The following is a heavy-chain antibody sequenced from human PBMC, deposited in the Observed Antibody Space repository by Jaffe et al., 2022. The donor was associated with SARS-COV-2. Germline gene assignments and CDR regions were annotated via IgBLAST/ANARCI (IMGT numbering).Heavy chain of an antibody. CDR1: GFTFGDFP. D-gene: IGHD2-21*01. J-gene: IGHJ4*02. CDR2: IRSEAYGGTI. V-gene: IGHV3-49*03. CDR3: ARGDVVGVSCRFDY. Sequence: EVQLVESGGALVQPGRSLRLSCTASGFTFGDFPMSWFRQAPGKGLEWIGFIRSEAYGGTIQHAASVKGRFTISRDDSKSIAYLQMNSLKAEDTAVYFCARGDVVGVSCRFDYWGQGTLVTVSP.